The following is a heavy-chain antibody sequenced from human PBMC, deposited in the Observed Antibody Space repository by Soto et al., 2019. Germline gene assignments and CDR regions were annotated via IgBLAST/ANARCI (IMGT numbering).Heavy chain of an antibody. CDR1: GYTFTSYD. V-gene: IGHV1-8*01. J-gene: IGHJ3*02. CDR2: MNPNSVNT. CDR3: ARSEGSSAFDI. Sequence: QVQLVQSGAEVKKPGASVKVSFKASGYTFTSYDINWVRQATGQGLEWMGWMNPNSVNTGYAQKFQGRVTMTRSTSINTAYIELSSLRSEDTAVYYCARSEGSSAFDIWGQGTMVTVSS.